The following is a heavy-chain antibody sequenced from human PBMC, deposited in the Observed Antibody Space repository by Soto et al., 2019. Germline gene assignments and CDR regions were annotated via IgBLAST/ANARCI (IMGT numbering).Heavy chain of an antibody. J-gene: IGHJ6*03. D-gene: IGHD3-3*01. CDR2: ISHSGNT. V-gene: IGHV4-34*01. CDR1: GRSFSGNY. Sequence: HILFHTSAVYGRSFSGNYWSGIRQPPLKCLRWIGEISHSGNTTYNPSLKSRVTISVDPSKNKFSLRLGSVTAADTAVYYCARASYDFWSGSMGEAQRHAMVVCGKGTTVNV. CDR3: ARASYDFWSGSMGEAQRHAMVV.